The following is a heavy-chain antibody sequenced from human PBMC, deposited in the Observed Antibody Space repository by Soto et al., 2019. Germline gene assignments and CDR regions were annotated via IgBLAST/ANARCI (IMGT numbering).Heavy chain of an antibody. CDR2: IYSGGNT. D-gene: IGHD2-2*02. V-gene: IGHV3-53*02. J-gene: IGHJ6*02. CDR3: ARHPSGNTAGTYYGMDV. CDR1: GFTVSSSY. Sequence: EVQLVETGGGLIQPGGSLRLSCAASGFTVSSSYMTWVRQAPGKGLEWVSVIYSGGNTYYADSVKGRFTISRDNSKNTLYRQMNSLRAEDTAVYYCARHPSGNTAGTYYGMDVWGQGTAVAVSS.